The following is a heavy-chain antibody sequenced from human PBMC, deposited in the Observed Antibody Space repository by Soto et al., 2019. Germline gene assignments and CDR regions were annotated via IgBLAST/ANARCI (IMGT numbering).Heavy chain of an antibody. D-gene: IGHD3-10*01. V-gene: IGHV1-69*13. CDR3: ARPKRRGRYFDY. CDR1: GGTFSSYA. J-gene: IGHJ4*02. Sequence: ASVKVSCKASGGTFSSYAISWVRQAPGQGLEWMGGIIPIFGTANYAQKFQGRVTITADESTSTAYMELSSLRSEDTAVYYCARPKRRGRYFDYWGQGTLVTVSS. CDR2: IIPIFGTA.